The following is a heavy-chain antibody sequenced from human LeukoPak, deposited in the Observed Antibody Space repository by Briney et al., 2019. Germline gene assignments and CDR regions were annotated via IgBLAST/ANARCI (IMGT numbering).Heavy chain of an antibody. CDR3: ARETGSYYSDY. CDR2: IYYSGNT. V-gene: IGHV4-59*01. Sequence: SETLSLTCTVSGGSISSYYWSWIRQPPGKGLEWIGYIYYSGNTNYNPSLKSRVTISVDTSKNQFSLKLSSVTAADTAVYYCARETGSYYSDYWGQGTLVTVSS. J-gene: IGHJ4*02. CDR1: GGSISSYY.